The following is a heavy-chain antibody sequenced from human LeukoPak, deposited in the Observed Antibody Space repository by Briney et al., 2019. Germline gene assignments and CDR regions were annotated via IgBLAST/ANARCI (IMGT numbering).Heavy chain of an antibody. J-gene: IGHJ4*02. CDR1: GFTFSSYW. CDR3: ARDPGYSYGYGIDY. D-gene: IGHD5-18*01. V-gene: IGHV3-7*03. Sequence: GGSLRLSCAASGFTFSSYWMSWVRQAPGKGLEWVANIKQDGSEKYYVDSAKGRFTISRDNAKNSLYLQMNSLRAEDTAVYYCARDPGYSYGYGIDYWGQGTLVTVSS. CDR2: IKQDGSEK.